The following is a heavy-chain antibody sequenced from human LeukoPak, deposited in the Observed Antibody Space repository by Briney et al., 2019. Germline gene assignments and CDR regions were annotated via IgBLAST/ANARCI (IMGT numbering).Heavy chain of an antibody. D-gene: IGHD3-22*01. V-gene: IGHV4-59*01. CDR1: GASTSIYY. CDR2: SSYSGST. J-gene: IGHJ4*02. Sequence: SETLSLTCIVSGASTSIYYWSWIRQPPEGGLECIAYSSYSGSTDYNPSLKSRVTISIDTSNNRFSLRLSSVTAADTAVYYCERSDLYSGSYYVVLYFNYWGQGTPVTVSS. CDR3: ERSDLYSGSYYVVLYFNY.